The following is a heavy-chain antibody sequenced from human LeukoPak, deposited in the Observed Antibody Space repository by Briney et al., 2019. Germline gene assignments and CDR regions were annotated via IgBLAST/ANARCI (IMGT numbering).Heavy chain of an antibody. J-gene: IGHJ4*02. D-gene: IGHD1-26*01. Sequence: SETLSLTCTVSGVSISIYYWSWVRQPPGKGLEWIGYIYNSGSTNYNPSLRSRATISADTSKNQFSLKLSSVTAADTAVYYCVRGRELNYWGLGTLVTVSS. CDR3: VRGRELNY. CDR2: IYNSGST. CDR1: GVSISIYY. V-gene: IGHV4-59*01.